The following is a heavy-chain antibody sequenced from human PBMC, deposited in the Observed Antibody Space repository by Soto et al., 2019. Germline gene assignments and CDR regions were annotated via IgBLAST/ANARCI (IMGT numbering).Heavy chain of an antibody. CDR2: ISGSGGST. J-gene: IGHJ6*02. CDR3: AKVGTVTTVIPYYYYGMDV. CDR1: GFTFSSYA. Sequence: EVQLLESGGGLVQPGGSLRLSCAASGFTFSSYAMSWVRQAPGKGLEWVSAISGSGGSTYYADSVKGRFTISRDNSKNTLYLQMNRLRAEDTAVYYCAKVGTVTTVIPYYYYGMDVWGQGTTVTVSS. D-gene: IGHD1-7*01. V-gene: IGHV3-23*01.